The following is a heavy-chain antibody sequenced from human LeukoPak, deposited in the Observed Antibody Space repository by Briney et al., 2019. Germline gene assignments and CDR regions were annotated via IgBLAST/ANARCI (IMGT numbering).Heavy chain of an antibody. D-gene: IGHD1-1*01. CDR1: GFIFSSYT. Sequence: RAGGSLRLSCAASGFIFSSYTMNGVRQAPGKGLQWVSSITSGSTIYYADSVKGRFNISRDNDKTSLYLQMNSLRGEDTAVYYCAALERVDYWGQGTLVTVPS. J-gene: IGHJ4*02. CDR2: ITSGSTI. V-gene: IGHV3-21*01. CDR3: AALERVDY.